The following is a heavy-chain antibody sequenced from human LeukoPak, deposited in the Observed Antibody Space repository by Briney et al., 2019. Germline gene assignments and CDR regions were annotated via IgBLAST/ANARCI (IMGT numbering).Heavy chain of an antibody. CDR1: GFTFSSYG. CDR3: ARLPSWLQLAYFDY. CDR2: IWYDGSNK. D-gene: IGHD6-13*01. V-gene: IGHV3-33*01. Sequence: PGGSLRLSCAASGFTFSSYGMHWVRQAPGKGLEWVAVIWYDGSNKYYAGSVKGRFTISRDNSKNTLYLQMNSLRAEDTAVYYCARLPSWLQLAYFDYWGQGTLVTVSS. J-gene: IGHJ4*02.